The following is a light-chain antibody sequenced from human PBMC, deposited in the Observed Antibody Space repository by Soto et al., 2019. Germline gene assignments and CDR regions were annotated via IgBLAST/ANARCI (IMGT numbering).Light chain of an antibody. CDR2: GAS. CDR3: QQSTNWPPNT. J-gene: IGKJ5*01. V-gene: IGKV3-15*01. Sequence: ILMTQSPDTLSVSPGASATLSGRSSQRVYSNLAWYQQRPGQGPRLLIYGASHRATGVPPRFSGRGSGTEFTLTISSLQSEDFAVYYCQQSTNWPPNTVGPGTRLEIK. CDR1: QRVYSN.